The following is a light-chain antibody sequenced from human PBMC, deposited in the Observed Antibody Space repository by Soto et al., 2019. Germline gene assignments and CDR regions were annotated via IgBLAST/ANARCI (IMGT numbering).Light chain of an antibody. V-gene: IGKV1-5*01. J-gene: IGKJ4*01. Sequence: DIQMTQSPSTLSGSVGDRVTITCRASQTISSWLAWYQQKPGKAPKLLIYDASSLESGVPQRFSGSGSGTEFTLTISSLQTDDFATYYCQQYNSYWLTFGGGTKVDIK. CDR3: QQYNSYWLT. CDR2: DAS. CDR1: QTISSW.